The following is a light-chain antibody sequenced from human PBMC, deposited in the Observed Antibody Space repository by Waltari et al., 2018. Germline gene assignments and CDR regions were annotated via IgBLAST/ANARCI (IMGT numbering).Light chain of an antibody. CDR1: SSDIGGYNH. CDR3: GSYAGSTGWV. V-gene: IGLV2-8*01. CDR2: EVN. J-gene: IGLJ3*02. Sequence: QPPSASGSPGQSVTISCTGTSSDIGGYNHVSWYQQYPGKAPKLMIYEVNKRPSGVPDRFSGSKSGNTASLIVSGLQADDEADYHCGSYAGSTGWVFGGGTKLTVL.